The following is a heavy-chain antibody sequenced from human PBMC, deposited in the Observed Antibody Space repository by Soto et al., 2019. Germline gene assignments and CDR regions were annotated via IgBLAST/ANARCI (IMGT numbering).Heavy chain of an antibody. D-gene: IGHD3-16*02. CDR1: GGTFSSYA. CDR3: AWSMITFGGVIVIPAGFDY. Sequence: GASVKVSCKASGGTFSSYAISWVRQAPGQGLEWMGGIIPIFGTANYAQKFQGRVTITADESTSTAYMELSSLRSEDTAVYYCAWSMITFGGVIVIPAGFDYWGQGTLVTVSS. J-gene: IGHJ4*02. V-gene: IGHV1-69*13. CDR2: IIPIFGTA.